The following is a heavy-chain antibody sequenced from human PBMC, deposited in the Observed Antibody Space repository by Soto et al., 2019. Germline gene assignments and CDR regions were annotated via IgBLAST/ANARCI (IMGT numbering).Heavy chain of an antibody. Sequence: EVHLLESGGGLVQPGGSLRLSCAASGFTFSNYAMSWVRQTPGKGLEWVSTISGGGGNTYYPDSVKGRFTISRDNSKDTVYLQMNSLRAEDTAIYYCAKERLCRGADYWGQGAMVTVTS. CDR3: AKERLCRGADY. J-gene: IGHJ4*02. CDR1: GFTFSNYA. D-gene: IGHD3-10*01. CDR2: ISGGGGNT. V-gene: IGHV3-23*01.